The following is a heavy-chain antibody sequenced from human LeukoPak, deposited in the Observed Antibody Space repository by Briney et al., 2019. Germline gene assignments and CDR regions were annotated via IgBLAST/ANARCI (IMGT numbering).Heavy chain of an antibody. V-gene: IGHV1-18*01. CDR2: ISAYNGNT. D-gene: IGHD3-10*01. CDR3: ARGGEELRRGIYYYYYFMDV. J-gene: IGHJ6*03. Sequence: ASVKVSCKASGYTFTSYGISWVRQAPGQGLEWMGWISAYNGNTNYAQKLQGRVTMTTDTSTSTAYMELSSLRSEDTAVYYCARGGEELRRGIYYYYYFMDVWGKGTTVTVPS. CDR1: GYTFTSYG.